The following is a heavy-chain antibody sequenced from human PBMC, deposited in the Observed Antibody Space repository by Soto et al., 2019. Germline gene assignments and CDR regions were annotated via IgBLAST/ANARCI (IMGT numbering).Heavy chain of an antibody. V-gene: IGHV4-30-4*01. Sequence: PSETLSLTCTVSCGSISSGDYYWSWIRQPPGKGLEWIGYIYYSGSTYYNPSLKSRVTISVYTSKNQFSLKLSSVTAADTAVYYCARDTYYYDSSGYPHAFDIWGQGTMVTVSS. CDR2: IYYSGST. D-gene: IGHD3-22*01. CDR3: ARDTYYYDSSGYPHAFDI. J-gene: IGHJ3*02. CDR1: CGSISSGDYY.